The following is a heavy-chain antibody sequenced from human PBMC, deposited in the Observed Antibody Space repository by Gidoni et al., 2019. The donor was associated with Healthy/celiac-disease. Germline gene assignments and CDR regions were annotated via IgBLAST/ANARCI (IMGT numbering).Heavy chain of an antibody. V-gene: IGHV3-30-3*01. CDR1: GFTFSSYA. D-gene: IGHD4-17*01. CDR3: ARDLGATTVVTNFDY. Sequence: QVQLVESGGGGVQPGRSLRLSCAASGFTFSSYAMPWVRQAPGKGLGWVVVISYDGSNKYYADAVKGRFTISRDNSKNTLYLQMNSLRAEDTAVYYCARDLGATTVVTNFDYWGQGTLVTVSS. CDR2: ISYDGSNK. J-gene: IGHJ4*02.